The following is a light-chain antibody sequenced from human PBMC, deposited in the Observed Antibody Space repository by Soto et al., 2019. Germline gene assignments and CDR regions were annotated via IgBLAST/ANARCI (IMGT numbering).Light chain of an antibody. CDR2: DAS. J-gene: IGKJ1*01. CDR1: QSVSSY. Sequence: EIVLTQSPAILSLSPGERATLSCRASQSVSSYLAWYQQKPGQAPRLLIYDASNRATGIPARFSGSGSGTDFTLTISRLEPEDFAVYYCQQYGSSPPTWTFGQGTKVDIK. V-gene: IGKV3-20*01. CDR3: QQYGSSPPTWT.